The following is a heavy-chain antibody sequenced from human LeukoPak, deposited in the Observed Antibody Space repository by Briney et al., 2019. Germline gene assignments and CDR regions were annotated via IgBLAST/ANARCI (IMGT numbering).Heavy chain of an antibody. Sequence: GGSLRLSCAASGFTVSSKYMGWVRPAPGRGLEWVSVIYTAGSTYYTDSVKGRFTISRDNSANTLSLQMNSLRAEDTAMYYCTRGEADVTAPHSWGQGTLVTVSS. J-gene: IGHJ1*01. V-gene: IGHV3-53*01. D-gene: IGHD2-21*02. CDR2: IYTAGST. CDR3: TRGEADVTAPHS. CDR1: GFTVSSKY.